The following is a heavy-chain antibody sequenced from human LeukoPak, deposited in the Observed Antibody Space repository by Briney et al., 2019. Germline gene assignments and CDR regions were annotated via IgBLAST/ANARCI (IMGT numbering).Heavy chain of an antibody. CDR1: GYIFTSFG. D-gene: IGHD6-19*01. J-gene: IGHJ4*02. Sequence: GASVKVSCKSSGYIFTSFGITWVRQAPGQGLEWMGWISAYNGNTNYAQKLQGRVTMTTDTSTSTAYMELRSLRSDDTAVYYCARDPSLAGTRFDYWGQGTLVTVSS. CDR2: ISAYNGNT. V-gene: IGHV1-18*01. CDR3: ARDPSLAGTRFDY.